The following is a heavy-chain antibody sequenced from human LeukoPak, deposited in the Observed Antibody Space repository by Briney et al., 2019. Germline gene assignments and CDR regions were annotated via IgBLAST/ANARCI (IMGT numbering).Heavy chain of an antibody. CDR2: IYYNGNT. CDR3: ARGALLWFGAKMEYYFDY. V-gene: IGHV4-59*01. D-gene: IGHD3-10*01. Sequence: SETLSLTCAVSGGSITNYYWSWIRQSPGKGLERIGFIYYNGNTNYNPSLKSRVTISVDTSKNQFSLKLTSMTAADTAVYYCARGALLWFGAKMEYYFDYWGQGTLLSVSS. CDR1: GGSITNYY. J-gene: IGHJ4*02.